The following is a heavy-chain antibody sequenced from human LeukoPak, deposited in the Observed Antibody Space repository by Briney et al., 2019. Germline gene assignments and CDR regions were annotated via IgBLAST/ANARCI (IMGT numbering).Heavy chain of an antibody. CDR2: ICSGGST. D-gene: IGHD4-17*01. Sequence: PGGSLRLSCAASGFTVSSNYMNWVRQAPGKGLEWVSVICSGGSTYYADSVKGRFTISRDNSKNTLYLQMNSLRAEDTAVYYCARGRGDYDPWYFDLWGRGTLVTVSS. J-gene: IGHJ2*01. CDR3: ARGRGDYDPWYFDL. V-gene: IGHV3-53*01. CDR1: GFTVSSNY.